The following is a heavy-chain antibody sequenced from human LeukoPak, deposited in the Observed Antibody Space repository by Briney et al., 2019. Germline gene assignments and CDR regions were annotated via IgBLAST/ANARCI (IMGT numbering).Heavy chain of an antibody. CDR2: IYSGGSS. Sequence: GGSLRLSCAASGFTVSNNYMSWVRQAPGKGLEWVSVIYSGGSSYYADSVKGRFAISKDNSKNTLFLQMNSLRAEDTAVYYCAREAIGTTKSDDAFDMWGQGTMVTVSS. CDR1: GFTVSNNY. D-gene: IGHD1-1*01. J-gene: IGHJ3*02. CDR3: AREAIGTTKSDDAFDM. V-gene: IGHV3-66*01.